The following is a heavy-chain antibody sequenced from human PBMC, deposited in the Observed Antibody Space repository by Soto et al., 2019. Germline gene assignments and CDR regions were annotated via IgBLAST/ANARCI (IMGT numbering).Heavy chain of an antibody. CDR1: GYGFTNYG. CDR3: ARGRYGDY. Sequence: QVHLVPSGAEVKKPGASVKVSCKGSGYGFTNYGITWVRQAPGQGREWMAWISAHNGNTNHAQKLQGRVTVTRDTSPSSVYMEQRRLRSDDTAVYYWARGRYGDYWGQGPRVTVSP. CDR2: ISAHNGNT. V-gene: IGHV1-18*01. D-gene: IGHD1-1*01. J-gene: IGHJ4*02.